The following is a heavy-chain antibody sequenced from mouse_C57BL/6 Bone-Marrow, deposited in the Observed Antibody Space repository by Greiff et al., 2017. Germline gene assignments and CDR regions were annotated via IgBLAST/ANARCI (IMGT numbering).Heavy chain of an antibody. D-gene: IGHD1-1*01. CDR3: AREPYGSSYGYFDV. Sequence: QVQLQQPGAELVKPGASVKLSCKASGYTFTSYWMHWVKQRPGPGLEWIGMIHPNSGSTNYNEKFKSKATLTVDKSSSTAYMQLSSLTSEDYAVYCCAREPYGSSYGYFDVWGTGTTVTVSS. CDR1: GYTFTSYW. V-gene: IGHV1-64*01. CDR2: IHPNSGST. J-gene: IGHJ1*03.